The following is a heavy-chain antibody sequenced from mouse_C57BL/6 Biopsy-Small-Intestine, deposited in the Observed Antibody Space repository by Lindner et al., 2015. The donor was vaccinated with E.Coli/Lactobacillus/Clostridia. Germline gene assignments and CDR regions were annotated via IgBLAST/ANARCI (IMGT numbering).Heavy chain of an antibody. CDR1: SYSITSDY. J-gene: IGHJ1*03. Sequence: VQLQESGPGLAKPSQTLSLTCSVTSYSITSDYWNWIRKFPGNKLEYMGYISYSGSTYYNPSLKSRISITRDTSKNQYYLQLNSVTTEDTATYYCARYRYYGSSYHWYFDVWGTGTTVTVSS. CDR2: ISYSGST. D-gene: IGHD1-1*01. V-gene: IGHV3-8*01. CDR3: ARYRYYGSSYHWYFDV.